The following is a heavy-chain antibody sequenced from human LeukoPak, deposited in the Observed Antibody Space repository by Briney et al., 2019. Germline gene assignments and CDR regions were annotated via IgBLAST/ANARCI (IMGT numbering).Heavy chain of an antibody. CDR1: GFTFSSYG. CDR2: ISGSGGST. Sequence: PGGSLRLSCAASGFTFSSYGMSWVRQAPGKGLGWVSAISGSGGSTYYADSVKGRFTISRDNSKNTLYLQMNSLRAEDTAVYYCAKVATTEYYYYYYMDVWGKGTTVTISS. D-gene: IGHD5-12*01. CDR3: AKVATTEYYYYYYMDV. V-gene: IGHV3-23*01. J-gene: IGHJ6*03.